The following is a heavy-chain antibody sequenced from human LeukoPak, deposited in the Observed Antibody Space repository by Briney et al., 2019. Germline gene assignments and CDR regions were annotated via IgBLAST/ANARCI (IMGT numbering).Heavy chain of an antibody. CDR1: VYTFTGYY. CDR3: ARGRDEIDY. Sequence: ASVKVSCKASVYTFTGYYMHWVRQAPGQGLEWMGWINPNSGDSNIAQNFQIRVTMTRDKSISTIYMELRRLRFDDTAVYYCARGRDEIDYWGQGTLVTVSS. CDR2: INPNSGDS. V-gene: IGHV1-2*02. D-gene: IGHD3-10*01. J-gene: IGHJ4*02.